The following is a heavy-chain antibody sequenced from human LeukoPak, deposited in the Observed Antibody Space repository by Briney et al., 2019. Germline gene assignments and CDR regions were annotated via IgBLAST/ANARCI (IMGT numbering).Heavy chain of an antibody. CDR2: INPSGGST. CDR1: GYTFTSYY. V-gene: IGHV1-46*01. J-gene: IGHJ6*02. Sequence: ASVKVSCKASGYTFTSYYMHWVRQAPGQGLEWRGIINPSGGSTSYAQKFQGRVTMTRDTSTSTVYMELSSLRSEDTAVYYCARDLKITIFGVAEADYYYGMDVWGQGTTVTVSS. D-gene: IGHD3-3*01. CDR3: ARDLKITIFGVAEADYYYGMDV.